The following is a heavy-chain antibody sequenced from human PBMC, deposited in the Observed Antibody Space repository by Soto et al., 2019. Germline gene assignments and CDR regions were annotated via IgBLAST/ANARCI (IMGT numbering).Heavy chain of an antibody. D-gene: IGHD6-19*01. CDR3: AKEGEHSSGWANFDY. V-gene: IGHV3-23*01. CDR1: GFTFSSYA. J-gene: IGHJ4*02. CDR2: ISGSGVST. Sequence: EVQLLESGGGLVQPGGSLRLSCAASGFTFSSYAMSWVRQAPGKGLEWVSAISGSGVSTYYADSVKGRFTISRDNSKNTIYLQRNSRRAEDTAVYYCAKEGEHSSGWANFDYWGQVTLVTVSS.